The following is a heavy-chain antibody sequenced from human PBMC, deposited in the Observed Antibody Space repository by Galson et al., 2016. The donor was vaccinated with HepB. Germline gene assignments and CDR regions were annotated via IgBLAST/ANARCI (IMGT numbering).Heavy chain of an antibody. CDR3: ASREFGLPFDV. V-gene: IGHV4-61*02. J-gene: IGHJ3*01. Sequence: TLSLTCTLSGGSLLSNRYLWTFIRQPAGKRLEWVGRVLASGSTHATPPLRSRFTMSIDTSSNRFYLRLISVTAADAAVYYCASREFGLPFDVWVQGSVGSVSS. D-gene: IGHD3-16*01. CDR2: VLASGST. CDR1: GGSLLSNRYL.